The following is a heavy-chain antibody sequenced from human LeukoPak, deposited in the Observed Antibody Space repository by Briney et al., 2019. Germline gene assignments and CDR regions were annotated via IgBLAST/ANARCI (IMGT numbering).Heavy chain of an antibody. Sequence: GSLRLSCAASGFTFSSYEMNWVRQPPGKGLEWIGTMSYSGSTYYNPSLKSRVTISVDTSKNQFSLKLISVTAADTAVYYCARDLASPTASFDIWGQGTMVTVSS. V-gene: IGHV4-39*07. CDR1: GFTFSSYE. CDR2: MSYSGST. J-gene: IGHJ3*02. CDR3: ARDLASPTASFDI.